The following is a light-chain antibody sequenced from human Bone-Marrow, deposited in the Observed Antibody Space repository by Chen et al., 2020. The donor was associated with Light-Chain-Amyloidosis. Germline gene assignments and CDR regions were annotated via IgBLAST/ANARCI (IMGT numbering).Light chain of an antibody. CDR2: RDT. CDR1: DLPPKY. J-gene: IGLJ2*01. V-gene: IGLV3-25*03. CDR3: QSADSSGTYEVI. Sequence: SSELTQTPSVSVPPGQTARITCPGDDLPPKYVYWYQQKPGQAPVLVIHRDTERPSGISERFSGSSSGTTATLTISGVQAEDEADYHCQSADSSGTYEVIFGGGTKLTVL.